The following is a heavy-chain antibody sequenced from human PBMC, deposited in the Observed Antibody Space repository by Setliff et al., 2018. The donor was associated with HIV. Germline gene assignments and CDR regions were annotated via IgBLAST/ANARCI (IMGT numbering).Heavy chain of an antibody. CDR2: IYYSGIT. V-gene: IGHV4-59*08. CDR3: ARALTMLRGVLEH. J-gene: IGHJ4*02. Sequence: SETLSLTCSVSDGSISTYYWSWIRQPPGKGLEWIGYIYYSGITNYSPSLKSRLTLLVDTSKNQFSLRLSSVTAADTAVYYCARALTMLRGVLEHWGQGALVTVSS. CDR1: DGSISTYY. D-gene: IGHD3-10*01.